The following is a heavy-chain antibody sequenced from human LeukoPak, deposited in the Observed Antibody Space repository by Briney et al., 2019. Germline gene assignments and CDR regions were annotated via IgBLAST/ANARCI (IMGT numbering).Heavy chain of an antibody. CDR1: GFKFTTYA. CDR3: AKDLALAGTGGGFDV. J-gene: IGHJ3*01. V-gene: IGHV3-23*01. CDR2: ISGDGDKV. Sequence: GGSLRLSCAASGFKFTTYAINWVRPAPGKGLEWVSGISGDGDKVFYADSVNGRFIISRDNSMNTVSLQLSSLRAEDTALYYCAKDLALAGTGGGFDVWGQGTRVAVSS. D-gene: IGHD6-19*01.